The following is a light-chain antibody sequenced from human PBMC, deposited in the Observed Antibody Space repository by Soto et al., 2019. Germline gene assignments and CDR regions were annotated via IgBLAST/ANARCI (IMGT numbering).Light chain of an antibody. J-gene: IGKJ3*01. CDR2: GAS. V-gene: IGKV3-20*01. CDR1: QSVSSSN. Sequence: EIVLTQSPGTLSLSPGERATLSCRVSQSVSSSNLAWYQQKPGQAPRLLISGASSRATGIPDRFSGSGSGADFTLTISRLEPEDFAAYYCQQYGSLPATFGPGTKVDIK. CDR3: QQYGSLPAT.